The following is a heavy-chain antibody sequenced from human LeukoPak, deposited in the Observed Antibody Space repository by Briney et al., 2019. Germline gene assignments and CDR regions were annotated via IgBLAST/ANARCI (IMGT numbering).Heavy chain of an antibody. CDR3: ARVLSACSSTSCYNWFDP. CDR2: INSDGSST. V-gene: IGHV3-74*01. CDR1: GFTFSNYG. J-gene: IGHJ5*02. D-gene: IGHD2-2*01. Sequence: GRSLRLSCAASGFTFSNYGMHWVRQAPGKGLVWVSRINSDGSSTSYADSVKGRFTISRDNAKNTLYLQMNSLRAEDTAVYYCARVLSACSSTSCYNWFDPWGQGTLVTVSS.